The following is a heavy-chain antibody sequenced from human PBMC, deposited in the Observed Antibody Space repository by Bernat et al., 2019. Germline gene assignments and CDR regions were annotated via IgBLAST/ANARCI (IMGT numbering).Heavy chain of an antibody. V-gene: IGHV3-21*01. D-gene: IGHD6-19*01. J-gene: IGHJ6*02. CDR1: GFTFSSYS. CDR3: AREKIAVVSYGYYYYGMDV. Sequence: EVQLVESGGGLVKPGGSLRLSCAASGFTFSSYSMNWVRQAPGKGLEWVSSISSSSSYIYYADSVKGRFTISRDNAKNSLYLQMNSLRAEDTAVYYCAREKIAVVSYGYYYYGMDVWGQGTTVTVSS. CDR2: ISSSSSYI.